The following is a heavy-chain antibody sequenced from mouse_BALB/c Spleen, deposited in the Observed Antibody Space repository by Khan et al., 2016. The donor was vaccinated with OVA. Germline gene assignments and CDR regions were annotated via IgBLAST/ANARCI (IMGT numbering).Heavy chain of an antibody. V-gene: IGHV9-4*02. Sequence: QIQLVQSGPELKKPGETVRISCKASGYSFTTAGMQWVQKMPGKGLKWIGWINTHSGLPNYAEDSKGRFVFSLETSATTAYLQISNLKIEDTATYVCAREDYDGYGFAYWGQGTLVTVSA. J-gene: IGHJ3*01. CDR1: GYSFTTAG. CDR3: AREDYDGYGFAY. D-gene: IGHD1-2*01. CDR2: INTHSGLP.